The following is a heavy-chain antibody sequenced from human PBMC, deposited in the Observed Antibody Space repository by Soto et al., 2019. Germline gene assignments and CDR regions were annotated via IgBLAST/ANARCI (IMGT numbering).Heavy chain of an antibody. V-gene: IGHV3-30-3*01. CDR3: ARDXDWXXXXXXXXXXXX. CDR1: GFTFSSYA. D-gene: IGHD3-9*01. CDR2: ISYDGNNK. Sequence: GGSLRLSCAASGFTFSSYAMHWVRQAPGKGLEWVAVISYDGNNKYYADSVKGRFTISRDNSKNTLYLQMNSLRPEDTAVYYCARDXDWXXXXXXXXXXXXWXXGTXVT. J-gene: IGHJ1*01.